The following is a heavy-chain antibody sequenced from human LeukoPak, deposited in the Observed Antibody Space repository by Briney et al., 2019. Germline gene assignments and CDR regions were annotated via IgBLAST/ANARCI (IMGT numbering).Heavy chain of an antibody. J-gene: IGHJ3*02. CDR1: GDSVSSNSAA. D-gene: IGHD6-19*01. V-gene: IGHV6-1*01. CDR2: TYYRAKWYN. CDR3: AREISFYQWLVPGAFDI. Sequence: SQTLSLTCAISGDSVSSNSAAWNWIRQSPSRGLEWLGRTYYRAKWYNAYGLSVKSRITITPAPSKNQISLQLNSVTPEDTAVYFCAREISFYQWLVPGAFDIWGQGTMVSVSS.